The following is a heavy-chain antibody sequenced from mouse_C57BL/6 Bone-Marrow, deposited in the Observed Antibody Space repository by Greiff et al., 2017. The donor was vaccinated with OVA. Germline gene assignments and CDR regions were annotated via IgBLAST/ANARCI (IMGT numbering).Heavy chain of an antibody. D-gene: IGHD2-4*01. Sequence: EVMLVESGGDLVKPGGSLKLSCAASGFTFSSYGMSWVRQTPDKRLEWVATISSGGSYTYYPDSVKGRFTISRDNAKNTLYLQMSSLKSEDAAMDDCARRDYDGYFDYWGQGTTLTVSS. CDR1: GFTFSSYG. J-gene: IGHJ2*01. V-gene: IGHV5-6*02. CDR2: ISSGGSYT. CDR3: ARRDYDGYFDY.